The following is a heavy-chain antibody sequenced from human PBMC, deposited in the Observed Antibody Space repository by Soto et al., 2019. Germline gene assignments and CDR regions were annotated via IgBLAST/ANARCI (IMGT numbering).Heavy chain of an antibody. Sequence: EVQLLESGGGLVLPGGSLRLSCAGSGFTPTTTPLSWVRQPPGKGLEWVTTISGTASRTYYVDSVKGRFFISRDNSKNTLTLQMNNLTLDDTAVYYCAPSFRYFDNWGQGTRVTVSS. V-gene: IGHV3-23*01. CDR2: ISGTASRT. D-gene: IGHD3-9*01. CDR1: GFTPTTTP. CDR3: APSFRYFDN. J-gene: IGHJ4*02.